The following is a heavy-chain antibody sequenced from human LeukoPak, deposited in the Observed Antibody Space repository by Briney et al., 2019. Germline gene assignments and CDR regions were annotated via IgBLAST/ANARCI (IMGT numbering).Heavy chain of an antibody. CDR2: ISNSGDST. Sequence: GGSLRLSCSAFGFTFSSFSLYWVRQAPGRGLEYPSAISNSGDSTYYTDSVKGRFTISKDNSKNMLYLQLSSLRPDDTAVYFCVKGGYVGNPGDYWGQGTLVTVSS. V-gene: IGHV3-64D*09. J-gene: IGHJ4*02. CDR3: VKGGYVGNPGDY. CDR1: GFTFSSFS. D-gene: IGHD4-23*01.